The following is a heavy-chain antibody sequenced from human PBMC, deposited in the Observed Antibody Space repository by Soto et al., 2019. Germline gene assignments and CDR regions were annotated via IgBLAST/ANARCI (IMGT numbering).Heavy chain of an antibody. CDR3: AKDIVLMVYAGNFDY. D-gene: IGHD2-8*01. CDR2: ISYDGINE. J-gene: IGHJ4*02. V-gene: IGHV3-30*18. Sequence: QVQLVESGGGVVQPGRSLRLSCAASGFTFSSYGMHWVRQAPGKGLEWVAVISYDGINEDYADSVKGRFTISRDNSKYTLYLQMNSLRAEDTAVYYCAKDIVLMVYAGNFDYWGQGTLVTVSS. CDR1: GFTFSSYG.